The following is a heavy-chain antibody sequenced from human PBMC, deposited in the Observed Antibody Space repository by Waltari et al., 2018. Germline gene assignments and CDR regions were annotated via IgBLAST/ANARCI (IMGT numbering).Heavy chain of an antibody. Sequence: QVQLQESGPGLVKPSETLSLTCTVSGGSISNYFWSWIRQPAGKGLEWIGRIYTSENTNYNPSLKSGVTMSVDTSKNQFSLKLNAVTAADTAVYYCARENRGRSYSHFDYWGQGTLVTVSS. J-gene: IGHJ4*02. CDR3: ARENRGRSYSHFDY. V-gene: IGHV4-4*07. CDR2: IYTSENT. CDR1: GGSISNYF. D-gene: IGHD1-26*01.